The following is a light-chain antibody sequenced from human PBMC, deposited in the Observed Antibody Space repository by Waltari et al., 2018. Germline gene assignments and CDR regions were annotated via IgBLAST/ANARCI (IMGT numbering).Light chain of an antibody. Sequence: DVVLTQTPLSLSVSSGQSASFSCQSSPSLVHTDGKLYLYCYVQKPGQPPQLLMYEVSNRFTGLPPRFGGSGSGTDFTLKISRVEAEDVGVYYCMQSMHLPLYTFGQGTKLEIK. CDR1: PSLVHTDGKLY. V-gene: IGKV2D-29*01. CDR3: MQSMHLPLYT. J-gene: IGKJ2*01. CDR2: EVS.